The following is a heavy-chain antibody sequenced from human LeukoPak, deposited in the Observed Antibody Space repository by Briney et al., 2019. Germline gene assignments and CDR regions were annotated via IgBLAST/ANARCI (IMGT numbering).Heavy chain of an antibody. CDR1: GFTFIDCA. Sequence: GGSLRLSCAASGFTFIDCAMSGVRQAPGGGLEWVSAISGSGDKTFHVDSVKRRFTTSRDNSKNTFSLQMSSLRVEDSAVYFCAKDTSAWWYHRAYMNVWGTGTTVTVSS. CDR3: AKDTSAWWYHRAYMNV. V-gene: IGHV3-23*01. J-gene: IGHJ6*03. CDR2: ISGSGDKT. D-gene: IGHD2-15*01.